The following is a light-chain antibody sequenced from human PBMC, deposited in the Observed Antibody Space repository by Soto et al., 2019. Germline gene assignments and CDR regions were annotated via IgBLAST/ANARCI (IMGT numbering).Light chain of an antibody. V-gene: IGKV1-9*01. CDR2: AAS. CDR3: QQRTNWPT. J-gene: IGKJ3*01. CDR1: QGISSY. Sequence: DIQLTQSPSFLSASVGDRVTITCRASQGISSYLAWYQQKPGKAPNLLIYAASTLQSGVPSRFSGSGSGTDFTLTISSLQPEDFAVYYCQQRTNWPTFXPGTKVDIK.